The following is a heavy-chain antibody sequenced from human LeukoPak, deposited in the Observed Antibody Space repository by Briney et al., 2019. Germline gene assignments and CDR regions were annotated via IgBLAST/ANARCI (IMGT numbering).Heavy chain of an antibody. J-gene: IGHJ5*02. Sequence: GGSLRLSCAASGFTFSSYSMSWVRQAPGKGLEWVSAISGSGGSTYSADSVKGRFTISRDNSKNTLYLQMNSLRAEDTAVYYCAKDPFDIVVVPAALWGNWFDPWGREPWSPSPQ. CDR1: GFTFSSYS. D-gene: IGHD2-2*01. CDR3: AKDPFDIVVVPAALWGNWFDP. V-gene: IGHV3-23*01. CDR2: ISGSGGST.